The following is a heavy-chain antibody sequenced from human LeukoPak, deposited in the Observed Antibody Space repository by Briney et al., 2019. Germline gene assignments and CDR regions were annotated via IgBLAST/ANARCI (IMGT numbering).Heavy chain of an antibody. CDR2: FDPEDGDT. CDR3: ATAEATDDAFDI. V-gene: IGHV1-24*01. J-gene: IGHJ3*02. Sequence: ASVKVSCKVSGSTLTELPIYWVRQAPGRGLEWVGGFDPEDGDTMYTETVQGRVTMTEDTSTETAYMELSSLRSEDTAAYYCATAEATDDAFDIWGQGTMVTVS. CDR1: GSTLTELP. D-gene: IGHD2-21*02.